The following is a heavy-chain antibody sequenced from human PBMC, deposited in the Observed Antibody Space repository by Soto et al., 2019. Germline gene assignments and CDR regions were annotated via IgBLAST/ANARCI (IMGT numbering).Heavy chain of an antibody. J-gene: IGHJ6*02. CDR1: GYTFTSYY. Sequence: GASVKVSCKASGYTFTSYYMHWVRQAPGQGLEWMGIINPSGGSTSYAQKFQGRVTMTRDTSTSTVYMELSSLRSEDTAVYYCARGVVTATYYCYYGMDVWGQGTTVTVSS. D-gene: IGHD2-21*02. CDR3: ARGVVTATYYCYYGMDV. CDR2: INPSGGST. V-gene: IGHV1-46*01.